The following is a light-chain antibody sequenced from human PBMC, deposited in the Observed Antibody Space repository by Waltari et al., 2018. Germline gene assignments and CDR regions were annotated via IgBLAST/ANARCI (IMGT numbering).Light chain of an antibody. V-gene: IGLV1-44*01. CDR2: TNK. CDR1: TSNIGRNT. J-gene: IGLJ3*02. Sequence: QSVLTQPPSASGTPGQRVTISRSGSTSNIGRNTVNWYQQLPETAPKLLIYTNKQRPSGVPDRFSGSKSGTSASLAISGLQSEDEADYYCAVWDDSLSGPGFGGGTKVTVL. CDR3: AVWDDSLSGPG.